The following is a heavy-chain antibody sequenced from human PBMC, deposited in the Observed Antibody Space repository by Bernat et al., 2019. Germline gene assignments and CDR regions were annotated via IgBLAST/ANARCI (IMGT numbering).Heavy chain of an antibody. J-gene: IGHJ4*02. CDR3: ARGSGNYGHYYFDS. Sequence: EVQLVESGGGLVKPGGSLTLSCAASGFTFTCCSMNWVRQAPGKGLEWVSSISSSGTYIYYADTVKGGFTTSRDNARNSLYLQMNSLRADDTAVYYCARGSGNYGHYYFDSWGQGTLVTVSS. CDR2: ISSSGTYI. D-gene: IGHD3-10*01. V-gene: IGHV3-21*01. CDR1: GFTFTCCS.